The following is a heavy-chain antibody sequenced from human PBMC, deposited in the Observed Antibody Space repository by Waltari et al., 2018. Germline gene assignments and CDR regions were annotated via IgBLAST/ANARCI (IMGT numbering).Heavy chain of an antibody. D-gene: IGHD1-26*01. CDR3: ARVGGSYKIEEFFQH. CDR1: GYTFTGYY. Sequence: QVQLVQSGAAVKKPGASVKVSCKASGYTFTGYYMHWIRQAPGQGLEWMGWINPYSGATNYAQNFQGRVTMTRDTSISTAYMELNRLRSDDTAVFYCARVGGSYKIEEFFQHWGQGTLVTVSS. V-gene: IGHV1-2*02. J-gene: IGHJ1*01. CDR2: INPYSGAT.